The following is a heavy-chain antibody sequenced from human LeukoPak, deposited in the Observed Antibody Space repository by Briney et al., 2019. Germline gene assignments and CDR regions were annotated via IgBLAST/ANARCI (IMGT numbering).Heavy chain of an antibody. J-gene: IGHJ4*02. CDR1: GGSFSGYY. CDR2: INHSGST. CDR3: AGGYSYGDSYYFDY. Sequence: MASETLSLTCAVYGGSFSGYYWSWIRQPPGKGLEWIGEINHSGSTNYNPSLKSRVTISVDTSKNQFSLKLSSVTAADTAVYYCAGGYSYGDSYYFDYWGQGTLVTVSS. V-gene: IGHV4-34*01. D-gene: IGHD5-18*01.